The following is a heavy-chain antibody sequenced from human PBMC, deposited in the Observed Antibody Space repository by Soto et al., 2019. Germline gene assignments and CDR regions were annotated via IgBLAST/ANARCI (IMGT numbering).Heavy chain of an antibody. CDR3: ARLTFHYALSGMDV. D-gene: IGHD3-16*01. CDR2: IIPIFGTA. Sequence: SVKVSCKASGGTFSSYAISWVRQAPGQGLEWTGGIIPIFGTANYAQKFQGRVTITADESTSTAYMELSSLRSEDTAVYYCARLTFHYALSGMDVWGQGTTVTVSS. CDR1: GGTFSSYA. V-gene: IGHV1-69*13. J-gene: IGHJ6*02.